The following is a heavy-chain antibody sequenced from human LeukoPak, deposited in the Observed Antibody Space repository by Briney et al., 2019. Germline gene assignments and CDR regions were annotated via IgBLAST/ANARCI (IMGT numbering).Heavy chain of an antibody. CDR1: GGSISNYY. CDR3: AREAGYCSSTSCYIYYYYSMDV. V-gene: IGHV4-4*07. CDR2: IYTRGSP. J-gene: IGHJ6*03. D-gene: IGHD2-2*02. Sequence: PSETLSLTCTVSGGSISNYYWSWIRQRAGKGLEWIGRIYTRGSPNYNPSLKSRVTISVDTSKNQFYLKLSSVTAADTAVYYCAREAGYCSSTSCYIYYYYSMDVWGKGTTVTVSS.